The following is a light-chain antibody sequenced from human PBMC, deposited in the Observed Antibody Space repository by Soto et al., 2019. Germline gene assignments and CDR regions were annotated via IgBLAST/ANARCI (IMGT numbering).Light chain of an antibody. CDR3: SSYTSPSAWV. CDR2: EVS. J-gene: IGLJ3*02. V-gene: IGLV2-14*01. CDR1: SSDVGGYNS. Sequence: QSALTQPASVSGSPGQSITISCTGTSSDVGGYNSVSWFQQHPGKAPQLIIYEVSNRPSGVSDRFSGSKSGNTASLTISGLQDEDETADYCSSYTSPSAWVFGGGTKLTVL.